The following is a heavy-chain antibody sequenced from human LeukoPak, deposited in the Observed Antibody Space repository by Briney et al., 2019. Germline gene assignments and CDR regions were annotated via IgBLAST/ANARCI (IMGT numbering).Heavy chain of an antibody. CDR2: IYPRDSDT. J-gene: IGHJ4*02. D-gene: IGHD2-15*01. V-gene: IGHV5-51*01. CDR3: ARHRRWVAATPDY. CDR1: GYGFPNYW. Sequence: GESLKISCKGSGYGFPNYWIAWVRQMPGKGLEWMGIIYPRDSDTRYSPSFQGQVTISADKSISTAYLQWSSLKASDTAMYYCARHRRWVAATPDYWGQGTLVTVSS.